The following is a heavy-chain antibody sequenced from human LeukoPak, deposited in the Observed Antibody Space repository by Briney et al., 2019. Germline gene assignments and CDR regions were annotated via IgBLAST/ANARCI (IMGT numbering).Heavy chain of an antibody. J-gene: IGHJ4*02. CDR2: VNLQGST. CDR3: AREGGPYRPLDY. V-gene: IGHV4-4*02. Sequence: PSETLSLTCGVSGGSITNTNYWTWVRQPPGKGLEWIGEVNLQGSTNYNPSLMGRVAIAVDTSENHISLQLTSVTAADTAVYYCAREGGPYRPLDYSGQGTLVAVSS. CDR1: GGSITNTNY.